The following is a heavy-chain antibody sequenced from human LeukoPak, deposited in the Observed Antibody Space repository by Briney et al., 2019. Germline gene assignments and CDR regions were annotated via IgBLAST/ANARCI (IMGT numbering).Heavy chain of an antibody. CDR3: ARVVDYASPGFDY. Sequence: TSQTLSLTCTVSGGSISSGDYYWSWIRQPPGKGLEWIGYIYYSGSTYYNPSLKSRVTISVDTSKNQFSLKLSSVTAADTAVYYCARVVDYASPGFDYWSQGTLVTVSS. J-gene: IGHJ4*02. V-gene: IGHV4-30-4*08. CDR2: IYYSGST. CDR1: GGSISSGDYY. D-gene: IGHD2-2*01.